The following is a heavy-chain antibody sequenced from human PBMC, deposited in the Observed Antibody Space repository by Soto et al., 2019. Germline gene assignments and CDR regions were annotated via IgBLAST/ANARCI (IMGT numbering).Heavy chain of an antibody. D-gene: IGHD2-2*01. CDR2: IYPGDSRS. V-gene: IGHV5-51*01. CDR1: GYRFSIYW. J-gene: IGHJ3*01. CDR3: PRARYSTRTGAFDV. Sequence: GESLKISCKGSGYRFSIYWIGWVRQMTGKGLEWVGNIYPGDSRSTYSPSYQGQVIISADKSIDTAYIQWSSLKDSDTAIYYCPRARYSTRTGAFDVWRQGTMVTVSS.